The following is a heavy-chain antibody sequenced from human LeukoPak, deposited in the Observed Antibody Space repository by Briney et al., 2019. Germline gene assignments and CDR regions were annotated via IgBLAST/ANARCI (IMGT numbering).Heavy chain of an antibody. CDR1: GFTFTSYA. D-gene: IGHD6-13*01. J-gene: IGHJ5*01. CDR2: ISGSGGST. V-gene: IGHV3-23*01. Sequence: QPGGSLRLSCAASGFTFTSYAMSWVRHAPGKGLEWVSGISGSGGSTYYADSVKGRFTISRDNSKNTLYLQMNSLRAEDTAVYCCAKDDGYSRGWYDCWGQGTLVTVSS. CDR3: AKDDGYSRGWYDC.